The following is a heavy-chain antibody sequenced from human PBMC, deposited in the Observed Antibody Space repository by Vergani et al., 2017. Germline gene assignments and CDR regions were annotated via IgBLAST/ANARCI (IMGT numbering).Heavy chain of an antibody. CDR3: AKDVYYYGSGSYYNVL. CDR2: ISYDGSNK. J-gene: IGHJ4*02. D-gene: IGHD3-10*01. CDR1: GFTFSSYA. Sequence: QVQLVESGGGVVQPGRSLRLSCAASGFTFSSYAMHWVRQAPGKGLEWVAVISYDGSNKYYADSVKGRFTISRDNSKNTLYLQMNSLRAEDTAVYYCAKDVYYYGSGSYYNVLWGQGTLVTVSS. V-gene: IGHV3-30-3*01.